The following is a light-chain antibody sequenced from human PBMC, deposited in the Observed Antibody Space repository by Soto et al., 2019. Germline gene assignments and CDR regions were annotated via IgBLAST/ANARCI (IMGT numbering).Light chain of an antibody. J-gene: IGKJ1*01. Sequence: EIVMTQSPATLSVSPGERATLSCRASQSVSSNLAWYQQKPGQAPRLLIYGASTRATGIPARFSGSGSGTEFTLTISGLQSEDFAVYYCQHYYNWRRTFGQGTKVEIK. V-gene: IGKV3-15*01. CDR2: GAS. CDR3: QHYYNWRRT. CDR1: QSVSSN.